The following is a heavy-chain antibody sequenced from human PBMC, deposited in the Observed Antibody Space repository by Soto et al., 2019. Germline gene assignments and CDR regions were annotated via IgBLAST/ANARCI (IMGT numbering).Heavy chain of an antibody. CDR2: IYSGGTT. J-gene: IGHJ3*02. Sequence: EVQLVEFGGGVVQPGGSLRLSCAASGFTVSSNYMSWVRQAPGKGLEWVSVIYSGGTTYYANSVKGRFTISRDNSKNTLYLQINSLRVEDTAVYYCARVGVGEFDIWGQGTVVTVSS. V-gene: IGHV3-66*01. CDR1: GFTVSSNY. D-gene: IGHD2-15*01. CDR3: ARVGVGEFDI.